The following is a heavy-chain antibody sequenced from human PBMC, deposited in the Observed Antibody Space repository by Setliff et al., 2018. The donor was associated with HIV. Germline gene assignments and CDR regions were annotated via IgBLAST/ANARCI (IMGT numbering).Heavy chain of an antibody. D-gene: IGHD3-3*02. CDR3: ARTIKEHLAVLWFDP. J-gene: IGHJ5*02. CDR1: GGSIISYY. Sequence: SETLSLTCTVSGGSIISYYWSWIRQPAGKGLEWSGRSYTSGSTKYNPSLESRVTISVDTSKNQFSLRLSSVTAADTAVYYCARTIKEHLAVLWFDPWGQGTLVTVSS. CDR2: SYTSGST. V-gene: IGHV4-4*07.